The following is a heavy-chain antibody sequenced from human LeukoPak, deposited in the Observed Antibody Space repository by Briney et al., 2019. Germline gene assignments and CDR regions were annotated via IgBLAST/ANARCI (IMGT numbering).Heavy chain of an antibody. CDR2: IIPIFGTA. CDR3: AAGREWETGPDY. J-gene: IGHJ4*02. CDR1: GGTFSSYA. Sequence: PVKVSCKASGGTFSSYAISWVRQAPGQGLEWMGGIIPIFGTASYAQKFQGRVTITADESTSTAYMELSSLRSEDTAVYYCAAGREWETGPDYWGQGTLVTVSS. V-gene: IGHV1-69*13. D-gene: IGHD1-26*01.